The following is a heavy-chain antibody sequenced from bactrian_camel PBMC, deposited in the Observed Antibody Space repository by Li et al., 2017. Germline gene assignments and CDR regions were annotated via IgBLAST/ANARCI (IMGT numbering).Heavy chain of an antibody. D-gene: IGHD2*01. CDR2: ISTEGADT. CDR3: GRGIADCSGGACNVGSGFGY. CDR1: GFTFSSYG. Sequence: DVQLVESGGGLVQPGGSLRLSCAASGFTFSSYGMSWVRQAPGRGLEWVSLISTEGADTYYADSVKGRFTISRDNAKDTLYLQLNSLQIEDMAMYYCGRGIADCSGGACNVGSGFGYWGQGTQVTVS. V-gene: IGHV3S40*01. J-gene: IGHJ6*01.